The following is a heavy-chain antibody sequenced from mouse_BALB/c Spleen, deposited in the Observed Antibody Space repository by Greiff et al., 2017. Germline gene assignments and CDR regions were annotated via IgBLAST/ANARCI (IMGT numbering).Heavy chain of an antibody. CDR1: GFAFSSYD. CDR3: ARQRELDY. V-gene: IGHV5-12-1*01. CDR2: ISSGGGST. Sequence: EVMLVESGGGLVKPGGSLKLSCAASGFAFSSYDMSWVRQTPEKRLEWVAYISSGGGSTYYPDTVKGRFTISRDNAKNTLYLQMSSLKSEDTAMYYCARQRELDYWGQGTTLTVSS. J-gene: IGHJ2*01.